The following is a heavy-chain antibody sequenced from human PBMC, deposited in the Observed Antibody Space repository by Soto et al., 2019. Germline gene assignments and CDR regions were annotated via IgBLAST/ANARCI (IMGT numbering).Heavy chain of an antibody. CDR1: GFSLSTNGEG. V-gene: IGHV2-5*02. CDR2: VYWDDDK. CDR3: VHRRVQIFDF. J-gene: IGHJ4*02. Sequence: SGPTLVNPTQTLTLTFTFSGFSLSTNGEGVGWIRQPPGKALEWLALVYWDDDKRYSPSLNSRFTITKDTSKNQVVLTMTNMDPVDTATYYCVHRRVQIFDFWGQGALVTVSS. D-gene: IGHD1-1*01.